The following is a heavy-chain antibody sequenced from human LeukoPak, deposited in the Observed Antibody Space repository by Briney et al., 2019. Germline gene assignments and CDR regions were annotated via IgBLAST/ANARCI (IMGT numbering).Heavy chain of an antibody. V-gene: IGHV3-23*01. Sequence: GGSPRLSCAASRFTFSSHGMNWVRQAPGKGLEWVSGISPSGGITYYTDSVKGRFTISRDNSKNTQSLQMNSLRAEDTAVYYCAKDDDWGRYKHWGQGTLVTVSS. J-gene: IGHJ1*01. CDR2: ISPSGGIT. CDR1: RFTFSSHG. CDR3: AKDDDWGRYKH. D-gene: IGHD3-16*01.